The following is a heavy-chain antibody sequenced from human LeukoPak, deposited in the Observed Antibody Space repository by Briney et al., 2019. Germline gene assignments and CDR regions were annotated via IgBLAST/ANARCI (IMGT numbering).Heavy chain of an antibody. CDR3: ATKQWLAQPLDS. Sequence: VGSLRLSCAASGFTFSKYCMLWVRQAPGQGLESVSRINTDGTVTTYADSVKGRFTVSRDNADNTRFLQMNSVRDEDTAVYYCATKQWLAQPLDSWGQGTPVTVSS. V-gene: IGHV3-74*01. CDR2: INTDGTVT. J-gene: IGHJ4*02. D-gene: IGHD6-19*01. CDR1: GFTFSKYC.